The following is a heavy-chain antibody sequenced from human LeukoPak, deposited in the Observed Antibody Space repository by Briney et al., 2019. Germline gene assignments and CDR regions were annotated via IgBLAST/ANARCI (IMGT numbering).Heavy chain of an antibody. V-gene: IGHV5-51*01. CDR3: AKRGYMTSDAFDI. J-gene: IGHJ3*02. Sequence: GESLKISCKGSGYSFTTYWIGWVRQTPGKGLEWMGIIYPGDSDTRYSPSFQGQVTISTDKSISTAYLQWSSLKASDTAMYYCAKRGYMTSDAFDIWGQGTMVTVSS. CDR2: IYPGDSDT. CDR1: GYSFTTYW. D-gene: IGHD1-1*01.